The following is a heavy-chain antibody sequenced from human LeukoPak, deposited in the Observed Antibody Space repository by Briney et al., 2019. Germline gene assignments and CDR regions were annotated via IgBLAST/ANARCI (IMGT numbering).Heavy chain of an antibody. V-gene: IGHV4-59*08. Sequence: SETLSLTCTVSGGSISSYYWSWIRQPPGKGLEWIGYIYYSGSTNYNPSLKSRVTISVDTSKNQFSPKLSSVTAADTAVYYCARLRGSGWYRESYYYGMDVWGQGTTVTVSS. CDR2: IYYSGST. CDR3: ARLRGSGWYRESYYYGMDV. J-gene: IGHJ6*02. CDR1: GGSISSYY. D-gene: IGHD6-19*01.